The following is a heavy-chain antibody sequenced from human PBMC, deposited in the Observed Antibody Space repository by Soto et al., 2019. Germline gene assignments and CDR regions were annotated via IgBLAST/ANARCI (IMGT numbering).Heavy chain of an antibody. CDR2: IWYDGSHQ. V-gene: IGHV3-33*01. D-gene: IGHD4-17*01. J-gene: IGHJ4*02. Sequence: QVQLVESGGGVVQPGRSLRLSCAASGFTFSSYGMHWVRQAPGKGLEWVAVIWYDGSHQYYADSVKGRFTISRDNSKNTLYLQMDTLRAEDTAVYYCARDEEVYGDENTNFVYWGQGTLVTVSS. CDR1: GFTFSSYG. CDR3: ARDEEVYGDENTNFVY.